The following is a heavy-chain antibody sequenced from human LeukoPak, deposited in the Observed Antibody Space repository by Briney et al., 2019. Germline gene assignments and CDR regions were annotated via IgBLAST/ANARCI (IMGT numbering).Heavy chain of an antibody. CDR2: ISSSSSTI. J-gene: IGHJ6*03. Sequence: PGGSLRLSCAASGFTFSSYSMNWVRQAPGKGLEWVSYISSSSSTIYYADSVKSRFTISRDNAKNSLYLQMNSLRAEDTAVYHCARGSSSGWLYYYYYYYMDVWGKGTTVTVSS. CDR1: GFTFSSYS. D-gene: IGHD6-19*01. V-gene: IGHV3-48*04. CDR3: ARGSSSGWLYYYYYYYMDV.